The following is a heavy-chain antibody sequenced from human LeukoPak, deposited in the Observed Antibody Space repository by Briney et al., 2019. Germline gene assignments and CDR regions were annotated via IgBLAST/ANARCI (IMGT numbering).Heavy chain of an antibody. CDR1: GFTFSSYW. J-gene: IGHJ4*02. D-gene: IGHD3-10*01. Sequence: GGSLRLSCAASGFTFSSYWMSWVRQAPGKGLEWVANIKQDGSEKYYVDSVKGRFTISRDNAKNSLYLQMNSLRAEDSAVYYGARGPLIWGRLTFYFDYWGQGTLVTVSS. CDR3: ARGPLIWGRLTFYFDY. V-gene: IGHV3-7*01. CDR2: IKQDGSEK.